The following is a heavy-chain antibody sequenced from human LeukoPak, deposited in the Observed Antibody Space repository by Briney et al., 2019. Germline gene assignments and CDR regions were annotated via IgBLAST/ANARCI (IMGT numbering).Heavy chain of an antibody. D-gene: IGHD2-2*01. V-gene: IGHV6-1*01. Sequence: SQTLSLTCAISGDSVSSNSAAWNWIRQSPSRGLEWLGRTYYRSKWYNDYAVSVKSRITINPDTSKNQFSLQLNSVTPEDTAVYYCARDRPGDIVVVPAAEPDNWFDPWGQGTLVTVSS. J-gene: IGHJ5*02. CDR1: GDSVSSNSAA. CDR2: TYYRSKWYN. CDR3: ARDRPGDIVVVPAAEPDNWFDP.